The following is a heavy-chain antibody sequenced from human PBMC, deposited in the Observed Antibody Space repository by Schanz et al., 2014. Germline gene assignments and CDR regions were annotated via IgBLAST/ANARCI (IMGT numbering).Heavy chain of an antibody. J-gene: IGHJ4*02. CDR1: GFNFNNYD. CDR3: ARDAADFYDILTEEDY. V-gene: IGHV1-18*04. CDR2: ISVYTGNT. Sequence: QIQLVQSGPEVKKPGASVKVSCTASGFNFNNYDINWVRQATGQGLEWMGWISVYTGNTKYGQKVQGRVTMTADTSTNTAYMELRSLRSDDTAVYYCARDAADFYDILTEEDYWGQGTLVTVSS. D-gene: IGHD3-9*01.